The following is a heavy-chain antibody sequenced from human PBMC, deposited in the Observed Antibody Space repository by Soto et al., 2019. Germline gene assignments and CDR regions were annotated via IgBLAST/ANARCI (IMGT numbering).Heavy chain of an antibody. V-gene: IGHV3-30*18. D-gene: IGHD2-15*01. CDR2: ISYDGSNK. CDR3: AKDVCCGVRCYFFLGHGLGYEY. J-gene: IGHJ4*02. Sequence: QVQLVESGGGVVQPGRSLRLSCAASGFTFRSYGMHWVRQAPGKGLEWVAVISYDGSNKYYADSVQGRFTISRNNYKHTLYLQMNSLRADDTAAYYCAKDVCCGVRCYFFLGHGLGYEYWGQGTLVTVSS. CDR1: GFTFRSYG.